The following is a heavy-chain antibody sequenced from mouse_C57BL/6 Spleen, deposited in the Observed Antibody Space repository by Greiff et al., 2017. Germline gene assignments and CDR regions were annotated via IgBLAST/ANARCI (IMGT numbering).Heavy chain of an antibody. V-gene: IGHV5-4*01. Sequence: EVHLVESGGGLVKPGGSLKLSCAASGFTFSSYAMSWVRQTPEKRLEWVATISDGGSYTYYPDNVKGRFTISRDNAKNNLYLQMSHLKSEDTAMYYCAREGTASFAYWGQGTLVTVSA. D-gene: IGHD3-3*01. CDR3: AREGTASFAY. J-gene: IGHJ3*01. CDR2: ISDGGSYT. CDR1: GFTFSSYA.